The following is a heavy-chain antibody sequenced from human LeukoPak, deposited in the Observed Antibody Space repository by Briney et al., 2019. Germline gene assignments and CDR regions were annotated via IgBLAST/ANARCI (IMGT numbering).Heavy chain of an antibody. CDR3: ARGDDSGYYDYFDY. V-gene: IGHV3-53*01. J-gene: IGHJ4*02. CDR2: IYTGGNT. Sequence: HSGGSLRLSCAASGFTVDSNYLSWVRQAPGKGLEWVSTIYTGGNTYYAASVKGRFTISRDFSKNTVFLRMNSLRAEDTAMYYCARGDDSGYYDYFDYWGQGALVTVSS. D-gene: IGHD3-22*01. CDR1: GFTVDSNY.